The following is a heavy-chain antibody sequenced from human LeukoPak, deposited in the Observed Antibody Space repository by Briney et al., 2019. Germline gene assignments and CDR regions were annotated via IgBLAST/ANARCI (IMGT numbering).Heavy chain of an antibody. Sequence: GGSLRLSCAASGFTFSSYEMNWVRQAPGKGLGWVSYISSSGSTKYYVDSVKGRFTISRDNAKNSLYLQMNSLRAEDTAVYYCARDGDLAPDVPFDYWGQGTLVTVSS. CDR2: ISSSGSTK. J-gene: IGHJ4*02. CDR3: ARDGDLAPDVPFDY. CDR1: GFTFSSYE. D-gene: IGHD7-27*01. V-gene: IGHV3-48*03.